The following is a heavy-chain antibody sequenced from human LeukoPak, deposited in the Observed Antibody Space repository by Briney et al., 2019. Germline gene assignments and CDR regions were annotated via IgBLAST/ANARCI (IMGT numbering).Heavy chain of an antibody. CDR2: ISYDGNNK. CDR1: GFTFSSYA. D-gene: IGHD6-13*01. J-gene: IGHJ4*02. Sequence: PGGSLRLSCAASGFTFSSYAMHWVRQAPGKGLEWVAIISYDGNNKYYADSVKGRFTISRDNSKNTLYLQTNSLRAEDTAVYYCARADPGYSSSWFLSRAYYFDYWGQGTLVTVSS. CDR3: ARADPGYSSSWFLSRAYYFDY. V-gene: IGHV3-30-3*01.